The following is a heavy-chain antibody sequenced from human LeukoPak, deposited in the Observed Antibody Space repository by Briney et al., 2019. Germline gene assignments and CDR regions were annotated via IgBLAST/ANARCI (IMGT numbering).Heavy chain of an antibody. CDR3: ARRPYSDTSGRLSDV. D-gene: IGHD3-22*01. CDR1: GFTFSSYS. Sequence: GGSLRLSCAASGFTFSSYSMNWVRQAPGKGLEWVSSISSSSSYIYYADSVKGRFTISRDNAKNSLYLQMNSLRAEDTAVYFCARRPYSDTSGRLSDVWGQGTTVTVSS. J-gene: IGHJ6*02. V-gene: IGHV3-21*01. CDR2: ISSSSSYI.